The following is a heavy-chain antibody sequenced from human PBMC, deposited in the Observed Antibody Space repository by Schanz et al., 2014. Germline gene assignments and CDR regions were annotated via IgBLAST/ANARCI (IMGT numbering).Heavy chain of an antibody. J-gene: IGHJ4*02. CDR1: GYTFTSNA. D-gene: IGHD6-13*01. CDR2: IIPILGIA. Sequence: QVQLVQSGAELKNPGASVKVSCKASGYTFTSNALNWVRQAPGQGLEWMGRIIPILGIANYAQKFQGRVTITADKSTFTAYMDVSSLRSEDTAVYYCASSGAGYSSSWDFDYWGQGTQVTVSS. V-gene: IGHV1-69*09. CDR3: ASSGAGYSSSWDFDY.